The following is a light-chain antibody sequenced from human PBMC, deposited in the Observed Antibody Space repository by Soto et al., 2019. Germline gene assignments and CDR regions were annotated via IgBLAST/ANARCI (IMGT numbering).Light chain of an antibody. CDR2: GAS. CDR3: QQYNNWPLT. V-gene: IGKV3D-15*01. CDR1: QSVDSN. Sequence: EIGMTQSPATLSVSAGEGATLSCRASQSVDSNLAWYQQKPGQAPRLLISGASTRPTGIPARFSGSGSGTDFTLTISSLQSEDSAVYYCQQYNNWPLTFGGWTKVEIK. J-gene: IGKJ4*01.